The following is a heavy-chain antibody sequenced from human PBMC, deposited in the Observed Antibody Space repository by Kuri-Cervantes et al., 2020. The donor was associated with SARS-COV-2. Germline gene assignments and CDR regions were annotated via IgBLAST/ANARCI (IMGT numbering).Heavy chain of an antibody. V-gene: IGHV1-69*13. J-gene: IGHJ3*02. CDR3: ARDALGGNWGVDAFDI. CDR2: IIPIFGTA. CDR1: GGTFSSYA. Sequence: SVKVSCKASGGTFSSYAISWVRQAPGQGLEWMGRIIPIFGTANYAQKFQGRVTITADESTSTAYMELSSLRSEDTAVYYCARDALGGNWGVDAFDIWGQGTMVTVSS. D-gene: IGHD4-23*01.